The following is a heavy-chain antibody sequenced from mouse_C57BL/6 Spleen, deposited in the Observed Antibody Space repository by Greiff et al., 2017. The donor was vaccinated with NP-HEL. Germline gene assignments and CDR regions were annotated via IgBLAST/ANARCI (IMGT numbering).Heavy chain of an antibody. CDR1: GYTFTSYW. Sequence: VQLQQPGAELVRPGSSVKLSCKASGYTFTSYWMHWVKQRPIQGLEWIGNIDPSDSETHYNQKFKDKATLTVDKSSSTAYMQLSSLTSEDSAVYYCARLSYYYGSSFFDYWGQGTTLTVSS. CDR3: ARLSYYYGSSFFDY. D-gene: IGHD1-1*01. CDR2: IDPSDSET. V-gene: IGHV1-52*01. J-gene: IGHJ2*01.